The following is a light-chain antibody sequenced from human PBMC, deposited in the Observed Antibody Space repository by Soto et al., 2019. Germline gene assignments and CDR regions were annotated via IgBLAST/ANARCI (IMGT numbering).Light chain of an antibody. V-gene: IGLV2-14*01. CDR1: SSDVGGYNY. J-gene: IGLJ3*02. CDR2: DVT. CDR3: SSYTSSSSTLV. Sequence: QSALTQPASVSGSPGQSITISCTGTSSDVGGYNYVSWYQQQPGKAPKLMIYDVTNRPSGVSNRFSGSKSGNTASLTISALQDEDEDDYYCSSYTSSSSTLVFGGGTKRTVL.